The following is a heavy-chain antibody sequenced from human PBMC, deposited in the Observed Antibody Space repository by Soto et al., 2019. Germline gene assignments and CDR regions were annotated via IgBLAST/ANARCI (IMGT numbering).Heavy chain of an antibody. CDR1: GGSISSGGYS. V-gene: IGHV4-30-2*01. CDR3: ARGGIAVAGRGTAFVDY. CDR2: IYHSGST. J-gene: IGHJ4*02. Sequence: SETLSLTCAVSGGSISSGGYSWSWIRQPPGKGLEWIGYIYHSGSTYYNPSLKSRVTISVDRSKNQFSLKLSSVTAADTAVYYCARGGIAVAGRGTAFVDYWGQGTLVTVSS. D-gene: IGHD6-19*01.